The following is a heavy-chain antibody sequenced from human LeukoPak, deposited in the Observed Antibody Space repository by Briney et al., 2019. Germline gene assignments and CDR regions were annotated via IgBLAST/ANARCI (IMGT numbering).Heavy chain of an antibody. CDR3: ARGVDYGDYGGGAFDI. CDR2: IYPGDSDT. CDR1: GSSFTSYW. Sequence: GESLKISCQGSGSSFTSYWIGWGRQVPGKGLEWMGIIYPGDSDTRYSPSLQGQVTISADKSIGTAYLQWSSLKASDTAMYYCARGVDYGDYGGGAFDIWGQGTMVTVSS. D-gene: IGHD4-17*01. J-gene: IGHJ3*02. V-gene: IGHV5-51*01.